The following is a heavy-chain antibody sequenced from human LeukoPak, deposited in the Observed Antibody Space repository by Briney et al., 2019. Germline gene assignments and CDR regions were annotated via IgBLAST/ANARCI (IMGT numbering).Heavy chain of an antibody. J-gene: IGHJ6*02. CDR2: INPNSGGT. D-gene: IGHD3-10*01. CDR1: GYTFTGYY. CDR3: ARGKADDYYGSGSFYYYYGMDV. Sequence: VASVKVSCKASGYTFTGYYMHWVRQAPGQGLEWMGWINPNSGGTNYAQKFQGRVTMTRDTSISTAYMELSRLRSDDTAVYYCARGKADDYYGSGSFYYYYGMDVWGQGTTVTVSS. V-gene: IGHV1-2*02.